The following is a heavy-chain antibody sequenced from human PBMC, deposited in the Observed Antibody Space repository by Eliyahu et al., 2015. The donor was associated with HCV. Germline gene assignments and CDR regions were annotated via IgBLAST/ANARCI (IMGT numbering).Heavy chain of an antibody. Sequence: EVQLVESGGGLVQPGGSLKLXCAASGFTFSGSAMHWVRQASGKGLEWVGRIRSKANSYATAYAASVKGRFTISRDDSKNTAYLQMNSLKTEDTAVYYCTRQISGSSGWEVYFDYWGQGTLVTVSS. CDR3: TRQISGSSGWEVYFDY. CDR2: IRSKANSYAT. D-gene: IGHD6-19*01. J-gene: IGHJ4*02. CDR1: GFTFSGSA. V-gene: IGHV3-73*01.